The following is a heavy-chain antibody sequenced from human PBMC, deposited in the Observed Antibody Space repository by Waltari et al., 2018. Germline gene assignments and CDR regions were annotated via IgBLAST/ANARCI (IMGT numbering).Heavy chain of an antibody. CDR2: SSSGVST. CDR3: ARVYGGWFDP. CDR1: GFTVSSNY. J-gene: IGHJ5*02. V-gene: IGHV3-53*01. D-gene: IGHD4-17*01. Sequence: EVQLVESGGGLIQPGGSLRLSCAASGFTVSSNYMSWVRQAPGKGRDWVSVSSSGVSTYYADSVKGRFTISRDNSKNTLYLQMNSRRAEDTAVYYCARVYGGWFDPWGQGTLVTVSS.